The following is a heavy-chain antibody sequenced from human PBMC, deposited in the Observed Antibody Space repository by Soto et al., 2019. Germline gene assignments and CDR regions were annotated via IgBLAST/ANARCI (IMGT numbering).Heavy chain of an antibody. Sequence: PSETLSLTCTVSGDSISSGGYYWSWIRQHPGKGLEWIGYFYYSGSTDYNPSLKSRITISLDTSKNQFSLKLSSVTAADTAVYYCARAGGYVESYLSGFNSWGQGALVTVSS. J-gene: IGHJ4*02. D-gene: IGHD3-10*01. V-gene: IGHV4-31*03. CDR2: FYYSGST. CDR1: GDSISSGGYY. CDR3: ARAGGYVESYLSGFNS.